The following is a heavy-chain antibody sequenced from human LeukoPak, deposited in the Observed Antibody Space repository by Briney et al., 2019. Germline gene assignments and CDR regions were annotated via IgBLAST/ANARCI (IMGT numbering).Heavy chain of an antibody. CDR1: GFTFDDYA. V-gene: IGHV3-9*01. J-gene: IGHJ4*02. D-gene: IGHD1-14*01. CDR3: ARDSITFRVVPSVFDY. CDR2: ISWNSGSI. Sequence: PGGSLRLSCAASGFTFDDYAMHWVRQAPGKGLEWVSGISWNSGSIGYADSVKGRFTISRDNAKNSLYLQMNSLRAEDTAVYYCARDSITFRVVPSVFDYWGQGTLVTVSS.